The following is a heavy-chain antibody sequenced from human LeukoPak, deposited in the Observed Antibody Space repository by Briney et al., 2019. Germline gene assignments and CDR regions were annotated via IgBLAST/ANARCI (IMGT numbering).Heavy chain of an antibody. V-gene: IGHV3-23*01. CDR2: ISDTGATT. CDR1: GFTFSSYA. CDR3: AKDTSIGRYCTNGVCSPFDY. Sequence: GGSLRLSCAGSGFTFSSYAMSWVRQAPGKGLEGVSAISDTGATTYDADSVKGRFAISRDNSRSTLYLQMNSLRAEDTALYYCAKDTSIGRYCTNGVCSPFDYWGQGTLVTVSS. J-gene: IGHJ4*02. D-gene: IGHD2-8*01.